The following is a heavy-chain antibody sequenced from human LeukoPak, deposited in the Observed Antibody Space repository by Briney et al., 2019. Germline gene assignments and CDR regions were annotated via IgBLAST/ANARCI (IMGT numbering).Heavy chain of an antibody. J-gene: IGHJ4*02. D-gene: IGHD3-22*01. CDR3: ARVSVAQDLDYYDSSGWGLGY. Sequence: ASVKVSCKASGYTFTGYYMHWVRQAPGQGLEWMGRINPNSGGTNYAQKFQGRVTMTRDTSISTAYMELSRLRSDDTAVYYCARVSVAQDLDYYDSSGWGLGYWGQGTLVTVSS. CDR2: INPNSGGT. V-gene: IGHV1-2*06. CDR1: GYTFTGYY.